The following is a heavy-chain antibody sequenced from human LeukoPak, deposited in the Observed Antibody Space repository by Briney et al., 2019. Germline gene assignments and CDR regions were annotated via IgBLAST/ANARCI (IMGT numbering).Heavy chain of an antibody. CDR2: IYYSGST. V-gene: IGHV4-59*01. D-gene: IGHD3-10*01. Sequence: SETPSLTCTVSGGSISSYYWSWIRQPPGKGLEWIGYIYYSGSTNYNPSLKSRVTISVDTSKNQFSLKLSSVTAADTAVYYCASIRGVTDAFDIWGQGTMVTVSS. CDR3: ASIRGVTDAFDI. CDR1: GGSISSYY. J-gene: IGHJ3*02.